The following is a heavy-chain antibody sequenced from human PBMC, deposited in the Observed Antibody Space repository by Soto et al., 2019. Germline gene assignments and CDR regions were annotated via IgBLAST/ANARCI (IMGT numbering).Heavy chain of an antibody. CDR1: GFTFSNAW. CDR2: IKSKTDGGTT. Sequence: GGSLRLSCAASGFTFSNAWMNWVRQAPGKGLEWVGRIKSKTDGGTTDYAAPVKGRFTISRDDSKNTLYLQMNSLKTEDTAVYYCTTVFKWLTSPQLFYYYYGMDVWGQGTTVTVSS. J-gene: IGHJ6*02. D-gene: IGHD5-12*01. CDR3: TTVFKWLTSPQLFYYYYGMDV. V-gene: IGHV3-15*07.